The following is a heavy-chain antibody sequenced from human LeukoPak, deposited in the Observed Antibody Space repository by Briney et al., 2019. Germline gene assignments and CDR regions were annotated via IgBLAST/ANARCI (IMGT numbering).Heavy chain of an antibody. Sequence: SETLSLTCTVSGGAVSSGSYYWSWIRQPPGKGLEWIGYIYYSGSTNYNPPLKSRVTISVDTSKNQFSLKLSSVTAADTAVYYCARVDILTGYYRGFDHWGQGTLVTVSS. J-gene: IGHJ4*02. V-gene: IGHV4-61*01. CDR3: ARVDILTGYYRGFDH. CDR2: IYYSGST. CDR1: GGAVSSGSYY. D-gene: IGHD3-9*01.